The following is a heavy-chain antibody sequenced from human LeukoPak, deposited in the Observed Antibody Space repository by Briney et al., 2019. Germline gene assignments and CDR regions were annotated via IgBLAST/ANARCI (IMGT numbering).Heavy chain of an antibody. CDR2: IYYSGST. Sequence: PSETLSLTXTVSGGSISSSSYYWGWIRQPPGKGLEWIGSIYYSGSTYYNPSLKSRVTISVDTSKNQFSLKLSSVTAADTAVYYCARRPSLVYFDYWGQGTLVTVSS. CDR1: GGSISSSSYY. V-gene: IGHV4-39*01. J-gene: IGHJ4*02. CDR3: ARRPSLVYFDY.